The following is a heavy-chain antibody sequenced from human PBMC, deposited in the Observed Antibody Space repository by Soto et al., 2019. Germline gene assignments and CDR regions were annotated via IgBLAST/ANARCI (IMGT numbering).Heavy chain of an antibody. J-gene: IGHJ4*02. CDR1: GFIFSSYA. CDR2: FSGTTSST. D-gene: IGHD1-26*01. CDR3: AKGQKWELPFDY. Sequence: QTGGSLRLSCAASGFIFSSYAMSWVRQAPGKGLEWVSAFSGTTSSTYYAPSVKGRFTISRDNSKNTLYLQMNSLKAEDTAVYYCAKGQKWELPFDYWGQGALVTVSS. V-gene: IGHV3-23*01.